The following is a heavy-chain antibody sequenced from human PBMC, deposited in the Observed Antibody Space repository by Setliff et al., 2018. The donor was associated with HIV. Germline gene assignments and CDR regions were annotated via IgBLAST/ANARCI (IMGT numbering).Heavy chain of an antibody. CDR2: IYFTGPT. CDR1: NGSIGTYY. Sequence: PSETLSLTCTVSNGSIGTYYWTWIRQPPGKGLEYIGYIYFTGPTKFNPSLKSRVTMSVDTSKKQFSLKLSSVTAADTAVYYCARGGRSTVATWAWFDPWGQGTLVTVSS. J-gene: IGHJ5*02. CDR3: ARGGRSTVATWAWFDP. V-gene: IGHV4-59*12. D-gene: IGHD5-12*01.